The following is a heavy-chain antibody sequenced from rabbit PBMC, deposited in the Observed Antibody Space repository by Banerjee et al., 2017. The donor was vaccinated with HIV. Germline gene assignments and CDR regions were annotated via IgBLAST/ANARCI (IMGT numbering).Heavy chain of an antibody. D-gene: IGHD2-1*01. CDR3: ARLFDGRAFNL. CDR2: IDTGSGSA. J-gene: IGHJ4*01. V-gene: IGHV1S45*01. Sequence: QEQLEESGGGLVKPEGSLTLTCKASGFSFSNKYVMCWVRQAPGKGLEWIGCIDTGSGSAYFASWADGRFTISKTSSTTVTLQSTSLTVADTATYFCARLFDGRAFNLWGPGSLVTVS. CDR1: GFSFSNKYV.